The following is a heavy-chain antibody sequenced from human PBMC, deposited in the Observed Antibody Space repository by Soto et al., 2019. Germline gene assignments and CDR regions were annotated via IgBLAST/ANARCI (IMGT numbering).Heavy chain of an antibody. Sequence: QLQLQESGSGLVKPSQTLSLTCAVSGGSISSGGYSWSWIRQPPGKGLEWIGYIYHSGSTYSNPSLKSRVTISVARSKKQFSRKPSSVPAADRAMYYCARDGGLGAVAADYWGQGTLVTVSS. V-gene: IGHV4-30-2*01. CDR2: IYHSGST. CDR3: ARDGGLGAVAADY. CDR1: GGSISSGGYS. D-gene: IGHD6-19*01. J-gene: IGHJ4*02.